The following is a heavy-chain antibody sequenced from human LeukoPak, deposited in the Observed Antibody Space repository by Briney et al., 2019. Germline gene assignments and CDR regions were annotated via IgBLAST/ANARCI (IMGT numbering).Heavy chain of an antibody. J-gene: IGHJ4*02. CDR3: ARRRSSSSRTNYYFDY. D-gene: IGHD6-6*01. CDR1: GYSISSGYY. Sequence: SETLSLTCAVSGYSISSGYYWGWIRQPPGKGLEWIGSIYHSGSTYYNPSLKSRVTTSVDTSKNQFSLKLSSVTAADTAVYYCARRRSSSSRTNYYFDYWGQGTLVTVSS. CDR2: IYHSGST. V-gene: IGHV4-38-2*01.